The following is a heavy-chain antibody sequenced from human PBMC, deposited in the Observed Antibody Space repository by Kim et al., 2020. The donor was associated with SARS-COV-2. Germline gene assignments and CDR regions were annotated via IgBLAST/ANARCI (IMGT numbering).Heavy chain of an antibody. V-gene: IGHV1-2*06. CDR3: ATPLRGDFYYYGMEV. CDR2: INPNSGDT. J-gene: IGHJ6*02. CDR1: GYNFTAYY. Sequence: ASVKVSCKSSGYNFTAYYMFWVRQAPGQGLDWMGRINPNSGDTNYSQKFRGRVTMTRDTSIDTVYMELSRLRSDDTAVYYCATPLRGDFYYYGMEVWGQGTTVTVSS.